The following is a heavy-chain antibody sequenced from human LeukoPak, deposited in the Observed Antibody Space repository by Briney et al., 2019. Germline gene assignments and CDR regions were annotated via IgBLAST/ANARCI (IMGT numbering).Heavy chain of an antibody. CDR1: GGTFSSYA. CDR3: ARGHDYGAEVFDP. CDR2: IIPIFGTA. V-gene: IGHV1-69*13. J-gene: IGHJ5*02. D-gene: IGHD4-17*01. Sequence: SVKVSCKASGGTFSSYAISWVRQAPGQGLEWMGGIIPIFGTANYAQKFQGRVTITADESMSTAYMELSSLRSEDTAVYYCARGHDYGAEVFDPWGQGTLVTVSS.